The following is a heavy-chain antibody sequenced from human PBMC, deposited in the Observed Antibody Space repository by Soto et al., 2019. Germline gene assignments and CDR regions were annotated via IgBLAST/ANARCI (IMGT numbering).Heavy chain of an antibody. CDR1: GGSISSGDYY. D-gene: IGHD3-22*01. Sequence: SETLSLTCTFSGGSISSGDYYWSWIRQPPGKGLGWIGYIYYSGSTYYNPSLKSRVTISVDTSKNQFSLKLSSVTAADTAVYYCARRYHDSSGYYADYWGQGTLVTVSS. J-gene: IGHJ4*02. CDR3: ARRYHDSSGYYADY. CDR2: IYYSGST. V-gene: IGHV4-30-4*01.